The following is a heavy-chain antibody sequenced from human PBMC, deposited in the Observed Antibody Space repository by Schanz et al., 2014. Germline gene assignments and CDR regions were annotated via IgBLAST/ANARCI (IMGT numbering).Heavy chain of an antibody. D-gene: IGHD3-22*01. J-gene: IGHJ4*02. Sequence: EVHLVESGGGLVKPGGSLRLSCATSGFIFTSYSMHWVRQAPGKGLVWVSRINSDDTTKTYADSVKGRFTISRDNSKNTLYLQMNSLRVEDTAVYYCARSMIIVDKAFDYWGQETLVTVSS. CDR1: GFIFTSYS. CDR3: ARSMIIVDKAFDY. V-gene: IGHV3-74*02. CDR2: INSDDTTK.